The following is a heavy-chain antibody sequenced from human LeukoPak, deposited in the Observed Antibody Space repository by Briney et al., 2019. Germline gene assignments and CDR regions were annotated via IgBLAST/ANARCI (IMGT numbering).Heavy chain of an antibody. V-gene: IGHV3-30*02. CDR2: IRYDGSNK. J-gene: IGHJ4*02. CDR1: GFTFSSYG. CDR3: ATPPHGLKTAMATGY. Sequence: GGSLRLSCAASGFTFSSYGMHWVRQAPGKGLEWVAFIRYDGSNKYYADSVKGRFTISRDNSKNTLYPQMNSLRAEDTAVYYCATPPHGLKTAMATGYWGQGTLVTVSS. D-gene: IGHD5-18*01.